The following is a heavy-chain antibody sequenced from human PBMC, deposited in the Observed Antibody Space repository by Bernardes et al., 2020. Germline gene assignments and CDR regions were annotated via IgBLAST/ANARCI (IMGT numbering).Heavy chain of an antibody. D-gene: IGHD3-3*01. V-gene: IGHV3-48*02. Sequence: SLRLSCAASGFTFSSYSMNWVRQAPGKGLEWVSYISSSSSTIYYADSVKGRFTISRDNAKNSLYLQMNSLRDEDTAVYYCAREGLAYDFWSGYGSYYYYYGMDVWGKGTTVTVSS. CDR3: AREGLAYDFWSGYGSYYYYYGMDV. CDR1: GFTFSSYS. J-gene: IGHJ6*04. CDR2: ISSSSSTI.